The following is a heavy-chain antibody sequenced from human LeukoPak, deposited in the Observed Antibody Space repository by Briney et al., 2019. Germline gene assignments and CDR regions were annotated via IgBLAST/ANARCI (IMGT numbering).Heavy chain of an antibody. CDR3: ARGIFGADPNMDV. V-gene: IGHV3-23*01. CDR2: ISGSGGST. D-gene: IGHD3-3*01. J-gene: IGHJ6*03. CDR1: GFTFSSYA. Sequence: GGSLRLSCAASGFTFSSYAMSWVRQAPGKGLEWVSAISGSGGSTYYADAVKGRFTISRDNSKNTLYLQMNSLRAEDTAVYYCARGIFGADPNMDVWGKGTTVTVSS.